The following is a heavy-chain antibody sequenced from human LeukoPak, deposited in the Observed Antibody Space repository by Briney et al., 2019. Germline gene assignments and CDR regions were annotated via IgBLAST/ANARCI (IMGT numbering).Heavy chain of an antibody. CDR1: GGSFSGYY. CDR3: ARDPSRGMDV. Sequence: SETLSLTCAVYGGSFSGYYWSWIRQPPGKGLEWIGEINHSGSTNYNPSLKSRVTISVDTSKNQFSLKLSSVTAADTAVYYCARDPSRGMDVWGQGTTVTVSS. CDR2: INHSGST. J-gene: IGHJ6*02. V-gene: IGHV4-34*01.